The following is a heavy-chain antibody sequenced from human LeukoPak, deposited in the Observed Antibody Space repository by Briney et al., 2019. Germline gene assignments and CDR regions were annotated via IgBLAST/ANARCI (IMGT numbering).Heavy chain of an antibody. CDR3: ARDFRGYEPIVYYYYYYMDV. V-gene: IGHV3-7*01. CDR1: GFTFSSYW. CDR2: IKQDGSEK. J-gene: IGHJ6*03. Sequence: PGGSLRLSCAASGFTFSSYWMSRVRQAPGKGLEWVANIKQDGSEKYYVDSVKGRFTISRDNAKNSLYLQMNSLRAEDTAVYYCARDFRGYEPIVYYYYYYMDVWGKGTTVTVSS. D-gene: IGHD3-10*01.